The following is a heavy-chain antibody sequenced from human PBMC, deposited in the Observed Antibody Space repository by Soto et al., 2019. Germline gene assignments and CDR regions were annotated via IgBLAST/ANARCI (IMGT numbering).Heavy chain of an antibody. Sequence: SETLSLTCTVSGDFISNNDHHWGWIRQPPGKGLEWIGGISYSGNTHYNPSLKSRVTISIDTSKNQFSLKLSSVTAADTAVYYCARLRGLGVVSPYFDYWGQGALVTV. D-gene: IGHD2-21*01. CDR2: ISYSGNT. J-gene: IGHJ4*02. V-gene: IGHV4-39*01. CDR3: ARLRGLGVVSPYFDY. CDR1: GDFISNNDHH.